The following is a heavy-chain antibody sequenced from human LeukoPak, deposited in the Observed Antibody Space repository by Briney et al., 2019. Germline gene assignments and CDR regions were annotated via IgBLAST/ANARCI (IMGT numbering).Heavy chain of an antibody. Sequence: GGSLRLSCAASGFTFSSYAMSWVRQAPGKGLEWVSAISGSGGSTYYADSVKGRFTISRDNSKNTLYLQMNSLRVEDTAVYYCAKDFLNIVVVPAATTHYYGMDVWGQGTTVTVSS. J-gene: IGHJ6*02. D-gene: IGHD2-2*01. CDR1: GFTFSSYA. V-gene: IGHV3-23*01. CDR3: AKDFLNIVVVPAATTHYYGMDV. CDR2: ISGSGGST.